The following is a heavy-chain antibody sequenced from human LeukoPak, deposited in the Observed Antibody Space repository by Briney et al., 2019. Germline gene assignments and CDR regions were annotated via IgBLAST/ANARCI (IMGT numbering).Heavy chain of an antibody. CDR1: GGSISSYY. CDR3: ARGYSSGQYYFEY. Sequence: SETLSLTYTVSGGSISSYYWSWIRQPPGKGLEWIGYIYYSGSTNYNPSLKSRVTISVDTSNNQFSLKLSSVTAADTAVYYCARGYSSGQYYFEYWGQEPWSPSRQ. CDR2: IYYSGST. D-gene: IGHD6-19*01. J-gene: IGHJ4*01. V-gene: IGHV4-59*01.